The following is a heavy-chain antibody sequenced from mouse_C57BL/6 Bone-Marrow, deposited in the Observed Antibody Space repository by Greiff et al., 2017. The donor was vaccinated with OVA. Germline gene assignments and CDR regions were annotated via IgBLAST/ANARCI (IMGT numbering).Heavy chain of an antibody. CDR1: GFTFSDYG. J-gene: IGHJ1*03. V-gene: IGHV5-17*01. D-gene: IGHD1-1*01. CDR3: ARDDYGSSFNWYFDV. CDR2: ISSGSSTI. Sequence: EVMLVESGGGLVKPGGSLKLSCAASGFTFSDYGMHWVRQAPEKGLDWVAYISSGSSTIYYADTVKGRFTISRDNAKNTLFLQMTSLRSEDTAMYYCARDDYGSSFNWYFDVWGTGTTVTVSS.